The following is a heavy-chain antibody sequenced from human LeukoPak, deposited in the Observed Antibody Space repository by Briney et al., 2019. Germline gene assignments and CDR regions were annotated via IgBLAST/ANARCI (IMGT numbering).Heavy chain of an antibody. D-gene: IGHD4-17*01. CDR2: IYPGDSDT. Sequence: GESLKISCKGSGYSFTSYWIGWVRQMPGKGLEWMGVIYPGDSDTRYSPSFQGQVTISADKSISTAYLQWSSLKPSDTAMYYCARHGPSNGDARDGFDYWGQGTLVTVSS. CDR3: ARHGPSNGDARDGFDY. CDR1: GYSFTSYW. V-gene: IGHV5-51*01. J-gene: IGHJ4*02.